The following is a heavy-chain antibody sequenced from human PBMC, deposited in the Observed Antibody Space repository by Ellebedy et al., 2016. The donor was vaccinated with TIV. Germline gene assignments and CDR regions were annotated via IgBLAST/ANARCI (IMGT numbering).Heavy chain of an antibody. CDR2: ISATGGRT. D-gene: IGHD6-6*01. Sequence: GGSLRLXCVASGITFSNYPMNWVRQAPGKGLEWVSGISATGGRTHYADSVKGRFTISRDNSKNSLYLQMNSLRTEDTAVYYCAKGRRYSSSSVFDAFDIWGQGTMVTVSS. J-gene: IGHJ3*02. V-gene: IGHV3-23*01. CDR3: AKGRRYSSSSVFDAFDI. CDR1: GITFSNYP.